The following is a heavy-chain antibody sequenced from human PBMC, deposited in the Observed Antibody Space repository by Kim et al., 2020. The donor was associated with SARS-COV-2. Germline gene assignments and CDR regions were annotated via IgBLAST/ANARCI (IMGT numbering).Heavy chain of an antibody. CDR1: GFTFDTYA. V-gene: IGHV3-15*01. CDR2: ITSTTDGGTT. CDR3: TTVDL. Sequence: GGSLRLSCVASGFTFDTYAMSWVRQAPGKGLEWVGRITSTTDGGTTDYAAPVKGRFTISRDDSKNTLYLQMNSLKTEATSVYYCTTVDLWGRGTLVTVAS. J-gene: IGHJ2*01.